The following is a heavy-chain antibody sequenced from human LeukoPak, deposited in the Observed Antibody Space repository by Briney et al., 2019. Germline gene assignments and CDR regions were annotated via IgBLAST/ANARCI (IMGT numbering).Heavy chain of an antibody. CDR2: IRAYNGNT. Sequence: GASVNVSCKASGYTFTSYGISWVRQAPGQGLEWMGWIRAYNGNTNYAQKFQGRVTMPTDTSTSTAYMELRSLRSDDTAVYYCARDGVGATFVYWGQGTLVTVSS. D-gene: IGHD1-26*01. CDR3: ARDGVGATFVY. CDR1: GYTFTSYG. J-gene: IGHJ4*02. V-gene: IGHV1-18*01.